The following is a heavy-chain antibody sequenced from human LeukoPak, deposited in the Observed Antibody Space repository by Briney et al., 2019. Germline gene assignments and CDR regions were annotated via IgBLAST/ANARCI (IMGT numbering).Heavy chain of an antibody. V-gene: IGHV3-7*01. J-gene: IGHJ4*02. CDR2: IKQDGSEK. Sequence: PGGSLRLSCAASGFTFSSYWMSWVRQAPGKGLEWVANIKQDGSEKYYVDSVKGRFTISRDNAKNSLYLQMNSLRAEDTAVYYCARERYSGSYYFNYWGQGTLVTVSS. CDR1: GFTFSSYW. CDR3: ARERYSGSYYFNY. D-gene: IGHD1-26*01.